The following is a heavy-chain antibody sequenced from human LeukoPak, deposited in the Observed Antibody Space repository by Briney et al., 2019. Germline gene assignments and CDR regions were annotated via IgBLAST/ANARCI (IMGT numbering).Heavy chain of an antibody. CDR3: ARAVCSSTGCYFLDY. D-gene: IGHD2-2*01. Sequence: ASVKVSCKASGYTFTGYYMHWVRQAPGQGLEWMGWINPNSGGTNYAQKFQGRVTMTRDTSISTAYMELSRLRSDDTAVYYCARAVCSSTGCYFLDYWGQGTLVTVSS. CDR1: GYTFTGYY. V-gene: IGHV1-2*02. J-gene: IGHJ4*02. CDR2: INPNSGGT.